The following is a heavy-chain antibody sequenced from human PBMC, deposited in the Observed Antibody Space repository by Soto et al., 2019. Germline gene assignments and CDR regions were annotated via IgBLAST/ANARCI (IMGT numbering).Heavy chain of an antibody. CDR1: GFTFTSSA. Sequence: QMQLVQSGPEVKKPGTSVKVSCKASGFTFTSSAVQWVRQARGQRLEWIGWIVVGSGNTNYAQKFQERVTITRDMSTSTAYMELSSLRSEDTAVYYCAAVADSSGYYDEYFDLWGRGTLVTVSS. J-gene: IGHJ2*01. CDR3: AAVADSSGYYDEYFDL. CDR2: IVVGSGNT. D-gene: IGHD3-22*01. V-gene: IGHV1-58*01.